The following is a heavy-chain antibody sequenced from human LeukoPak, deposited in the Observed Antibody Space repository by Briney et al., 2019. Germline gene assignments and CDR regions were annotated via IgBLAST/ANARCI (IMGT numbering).Heavy chain of an antibody. V-gene: IGHV3-23*01. J-gene: IGHJ4*02. D-gene: IGHD5-18*01. CDR3: AKDTARY. Sequence: GGSLRLSCAASGFTFSNYAMSWVRQAPGKGLEGVSAISGSGGSTYYADSGKGRFTISRDNSKNTLYVQMNSLRAEDTDIYYCAKDTARYWDQGTLVTVSS. CDR2: ISGSGGST. CDR1: GFTFSNYA.